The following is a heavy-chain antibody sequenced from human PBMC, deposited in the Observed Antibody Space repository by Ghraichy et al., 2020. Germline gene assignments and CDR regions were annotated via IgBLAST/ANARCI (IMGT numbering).Heavy chain of an antibody. J-gene: IGHJ4*02. CDR2: IRSKANSYAT. Sequence: LSLTCAASGFTFSGSAVHWVRQASGKGLEWVGRIRSKANSYATAFAASVKGRFTISRDDSKNTAYLQMNSLKTEDTTVYFCTRHSDHDLWSGYISHWGQGTLVTVSS. D-gene: IGHD3-3*01. CDR1: GFTFSGSA. CDR3: TRHSDHDLWSGYISH. V-gene: IGHV3-73*01.